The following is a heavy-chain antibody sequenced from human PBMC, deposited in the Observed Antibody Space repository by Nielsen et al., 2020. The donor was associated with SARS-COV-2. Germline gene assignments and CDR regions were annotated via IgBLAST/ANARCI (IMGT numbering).Heavy chain of an antibody. J-gene: IGHJ6*02. V-gene: IGHV4-61*08. CDR2: IYYSGST. Sequence: SETLSLTCAVSGGSISSGGYYWSWIRQPPGKGLEWIGYIYYSGSTNYNPSLKSRVTISVDTSKNQFSLKLSSVTAADTAVYYCARDHEVPYGMDVWGQGTTVTVSS. CDR1: GGSISSGGYY. CDR3: ARDHEVPYGMDV.